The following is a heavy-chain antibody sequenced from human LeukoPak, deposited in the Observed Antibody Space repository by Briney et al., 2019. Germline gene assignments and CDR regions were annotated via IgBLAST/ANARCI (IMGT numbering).Heavy chain of an antibody. Sequence: SETLSLTCTVSGGSISSGDYYWSWIRQPPGKGLEWIGYIYYSGSTYYNPSLKSRVTISVDTSKNQFSLKLSSVTAADTAVYYCFRKRLKGGRQAFDIWGQGTIVTVSS. V-gene: IGHV4-30-4*01. CDR3: FRKRLKGGRQAFDI. CDR2: IYYSGST. J-gene: IGHJ3*02. CDR1: GGSISSGDYY. D-gene: IGHD2-15*01.